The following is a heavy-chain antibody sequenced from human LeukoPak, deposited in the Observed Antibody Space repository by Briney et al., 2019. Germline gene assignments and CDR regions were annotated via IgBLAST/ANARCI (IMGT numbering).Heavy chain of an antibody. Sequence: GGSLRLSCATSGFTLRSYGMTWVRQAPGKGLEWVSVIYSGGSTYYADSVKGRFTISRDNSKNTLYLQMNSLRAEDTAVYYCARGGYNSEKIDYWGQGTLVTVSS. CDR2: IYSGGST. CDR1: GFTLRSYG. V-gene: IGHV3-66*01. D-gene: IGHD5-24*01. J-gene: IGHJ4*02. CDR3: ARGGYNSEKIDY.